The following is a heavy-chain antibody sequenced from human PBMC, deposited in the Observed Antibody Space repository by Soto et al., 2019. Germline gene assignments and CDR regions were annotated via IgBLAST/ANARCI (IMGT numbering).Heavy chain of an antibody. Sequence: SQTLSLTSAISGDSVSSNSAAWIWIRQSPSRGLEWLGRTYYKSKWNNDYALSVKSRITISPDTSQNLFSLDLDSVTPEDTAVYYCAGITWFRGLDVWGQGTPVTVSS. CDR3: AGITWFRGLDV. J-gene: IGHJ6*02. V-gene: IGHV6-1*01. CDR2: TYYKSKWNN. CDR1: GDSVSSNSAA. D-gene: IGHD3-10*01.